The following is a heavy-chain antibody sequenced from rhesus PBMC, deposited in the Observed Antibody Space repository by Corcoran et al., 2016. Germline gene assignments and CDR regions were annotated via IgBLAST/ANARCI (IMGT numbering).Heavy chain of an antibody. J-gene: IGHJ5-1*01. Sequence: QVQLQESGPGLVKPSETLSLTCAVPGGSIISGSYYWNWIHQPPGKGLEWIGYITYSGPTTHNPSLKGRVTISRDTSKNQFSLTLNSVTAADTSVYYCARRVAAGQQRSRFDVWGAGVLVTV. D-gene: IGHD6-13*01. CDR3: ARRVAAGQQRSRFDV. V-gene: IGHV4-122*02. CDR2: ITYSGPT. CDR1: GGSIISGSYY.